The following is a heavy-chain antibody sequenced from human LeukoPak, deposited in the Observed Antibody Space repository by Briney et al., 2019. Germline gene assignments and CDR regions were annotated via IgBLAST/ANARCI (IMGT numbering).Heavy chain of an antibody. CDR2: IIPIFGTA. V-gene: IGHV1-69*05. J-gene: IGHJ4*02. D-gene: IGHD4-23*01. CDR1: GGTFSSYA. Sequence: GASLKVSCKASGGTFSSYAMSWVRQAPGQGLEWMGGIIPIFGTANYAQKFQGRVTITTDESTSTAYMELSSLRSEDTAVYYCARSWYGGNIIDYWGQGTLVTVSS. CDR3: ARSWYGGNIIDY.